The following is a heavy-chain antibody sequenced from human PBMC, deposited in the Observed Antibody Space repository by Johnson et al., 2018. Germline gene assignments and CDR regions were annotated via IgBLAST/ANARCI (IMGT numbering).Heavy chain of an antibody. V-gene: IGHV4-59*01. D-gene: IGHD3/OR15-3a*01. CDR2: IYYTVPT. J-gene: IGHJ6*02. CDR3: ARLTRTFDFANFYGMDG. CDR1: GGSISSYF. Sequence: QVQLQESGPGLMKPSEPLSLTCTVSGGSISSYFWRWIRQPPGKGLEGIGYIYYTVPTNYNTSLKSRVTISVDTSKNQVSLNLRSVTPADTAVYYWARLTRTFDFANFYGMDGWGQGTTVIVSS.